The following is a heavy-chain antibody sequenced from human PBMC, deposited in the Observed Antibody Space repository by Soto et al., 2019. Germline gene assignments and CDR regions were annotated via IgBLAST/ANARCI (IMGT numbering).Heavy chain of an antibody. CDR1: GFTFSSYS. J-gene: IGHJ2*01. CDR3: ARDRYVVVRFDL. Sequence: EVQLVESGGGLVKPGGSLRLSCAASGFTFSSYSMNWVRQAPGKGLEWVSSISSSSSYIYYADSVKGRFTISRDNAKNSLYLQMNSLRAEDTAVYYCARDRYVVVRFDLWGRGTLVTVSS. CDR2: ISSSSSYI. V-gene: IGHV3-21*01. D-gene: IGHD2-21*01.